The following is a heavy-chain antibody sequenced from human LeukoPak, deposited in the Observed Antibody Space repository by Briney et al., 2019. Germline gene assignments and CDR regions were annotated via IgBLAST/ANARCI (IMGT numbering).Heavy chain of an antibody. D-gene: IGHD2-8*01. CDR3: AREGVLGPEYFQH. J-gene: IGHJ1*01. CDR2: IYYSGST. CDR1: GGPISSGDYY. V-gene: IGHV4-30-4*08. Sequence: SETLSLTCTVSGGPISSGDYYWSWIRQPPGKGLEWIGYIYYSGSTYYNPSLKSRVTISVDTSKNQFSLKLSSVTAADTAVYYCAREGVLGPEYFQHWGQGTLVTVSS.